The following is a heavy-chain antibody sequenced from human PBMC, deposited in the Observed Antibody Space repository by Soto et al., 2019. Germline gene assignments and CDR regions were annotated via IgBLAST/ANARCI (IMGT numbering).Heavy chain of an antibody. J-gene: IGHJ6*03. CDR2: FYSDGNT. CDR3: ARAHYDILTAYANPFSPGRYYYYYYMDV. Sequence: EVQLVESGGGLVQPGGSLRLSCAASGFTVSSNYMSWVRQAPGKGLEWVSLFYSDGNTYYADSVKGRFTISGHNSENTLYLQMNSLTAEDTAVYYCARAHYDILTAYANPFSPGRYYYYYYMDVWGKGTTVTVSS. CDR1: GFTVSSNY. V-gene: IGHV3-53*04. D-gene: IGHD3-9*01.